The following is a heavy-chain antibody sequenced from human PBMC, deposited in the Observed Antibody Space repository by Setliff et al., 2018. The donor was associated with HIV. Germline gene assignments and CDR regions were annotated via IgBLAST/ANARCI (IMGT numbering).Heavy chain of an antibody. D-gene: IGHD5-12*01. Sequence: SETLSLTCTVSGVSIPSSSHYWGWIRQPPGKGLQWIGTIFSSGSTYYDPSLKSRVTISIDSTKNQISLKLNFVTAADTAVYYCARHVDIVAPFDFWGQGTLVTVSS. CDR2: IFSSGST. V-gene: IGHV4-39*01. CDR3: ARHVDIVAPFDF. CDR1: GVSIPSSSHY. J-gene: IGHJ4*02.